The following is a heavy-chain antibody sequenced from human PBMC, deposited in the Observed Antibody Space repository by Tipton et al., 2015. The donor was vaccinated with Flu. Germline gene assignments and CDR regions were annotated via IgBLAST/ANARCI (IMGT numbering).Heavy chain of an antibody. J-gene: IGHJ6*02. Sequence: QLVQSGAEVKKPGASVKVSCKASGYTFTSYGINWVRQVPGQGLEWMGWISVYNGNTNYAQKLQGRVTMTTDTSTSTVYMELRSLRSDDTAVYYCARGELYYHYYALDVWGQGTTVTVSS. V-gene: IGHV1-18*01. CDR1: GYTFTSYG. CDR2: ISVYNGNT. D-gene: IGHD5-24*01. CDR3: ARGELYYHYYALDV.